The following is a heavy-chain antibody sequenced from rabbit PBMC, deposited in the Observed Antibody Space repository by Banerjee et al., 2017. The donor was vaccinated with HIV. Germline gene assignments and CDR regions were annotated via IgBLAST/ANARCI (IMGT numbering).Heavy chain of an antibody. Sequence: QSLEESGGDLVKPGASLTLTCTASGFTLSSYWMCWVRQAPGKGPEWIGCIYTSNSGSTIYASWAKGRFTISKTSSTTVTLQMTSLTAADTATYFCARDTNTNLWGPGTLVTVS. D-gene: IGHD1-1*01. CDR2: IYTSNSGST. CDR3: ARDTNTNL. CDR1: GFTLSSYW. V-gene: IGHV1S40*01. J-gene: IGHJ4*01.